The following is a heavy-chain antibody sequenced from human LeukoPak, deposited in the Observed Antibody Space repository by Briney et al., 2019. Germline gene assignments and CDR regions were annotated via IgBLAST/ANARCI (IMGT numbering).Heavy chain of an antibody. CDR1: GYSFTSYW. D-gene: IGHD5-24*01. CDR2: FYPGDSDT. CDR3: ARHGRGWLPPGQSAFDI. V-gene: IGHV5-51*01. Sequence: GESLKISCKGSGYSFTSYWIGWVRQMPGKRLEWMGIFYPGDSDTRYSPSFQGQVTISADKSISTAYLQWSSLKASDTAMYYCARHGRGWLPPGQSAFDIWGQGTMVTVSS. J-gene: IGHJ3*02.